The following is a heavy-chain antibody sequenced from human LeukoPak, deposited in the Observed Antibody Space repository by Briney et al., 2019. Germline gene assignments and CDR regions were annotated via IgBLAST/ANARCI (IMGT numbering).Heavy chain of an antibody. D-gene: IGHD3-16*01. J-gene: IGHJ4*02. CDR2: IYYSGST. CDR1: GGSISSYY. CDR3: ARVPYRLNSWGTYYFDY. V-gene: IGHV4-59*01. Sequence: PSETLSLTCTVSGGSISSYYWSWIRQPPGKGLEWIGYIYYSGSTNYNPSLKSRVTISVDTSKNQFSLKLSSVTAADTAVYYCARVPYRLNSWGTYYFDYWGQGTLVTASS.